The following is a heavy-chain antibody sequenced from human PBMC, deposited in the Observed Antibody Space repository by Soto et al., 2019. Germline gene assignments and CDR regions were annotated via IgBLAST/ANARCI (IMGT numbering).Heavy chain of an antibody. Sequence: LPETLSLSCTVSVGSLSRYYWRWIRHPAGKGLEWIGRIYTRGSTNYNPSVKSRVTMSVDTSKNKFSLKLSSVTAEDTAVYYFAIEDIAATGAFDSWGKGTMVTVSS. J-gene: IGHJ3*02. CDR3: AIEDIAATGAFDS. D-gene: IGHD6-13*01. CDR2: IYTRGST. V-gene: IGHV4-4*07. CDR1: VGSLSRYY.